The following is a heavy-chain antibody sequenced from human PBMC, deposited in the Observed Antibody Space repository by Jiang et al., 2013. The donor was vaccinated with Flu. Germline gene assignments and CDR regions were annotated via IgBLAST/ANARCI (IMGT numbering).Heavy chain of an antibody. J-gene: IGHJ5*02. CDR3: ARPVGDCRRNNCGFERHWFDP. CDR2: IYPDDSQA. V-gene: IGHV5-51*01. Sequence: GAEVKKPGESLKISCKGFGYDFYGYWIGWVRQMPGKGLEWMGIIYPDDSQARYSPSFQGQVTMSADKSISTAYLQWSSLKASDSAMYFCARPVGDCRRNNCGFERHWFDPWGQGTLVTVSS. D-gene: IGHD2-15*01. CDR1: GYDFYGYW.